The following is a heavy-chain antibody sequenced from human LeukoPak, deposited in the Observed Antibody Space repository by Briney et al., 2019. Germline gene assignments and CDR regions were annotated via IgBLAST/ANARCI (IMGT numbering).Heavy chain of an antibody. J-gene: IGHJ6*02. V-gene: IGHV4-59*12. CDR2: IYYSGST. CDR3: ARGGGYYYYGMDV. Sequence: SETLSLTSTVSGVSISSYYWSWIRQPPGKGLEWIGYIYYSGSTNYNPSLKSRVTISVNTSKNQFSLRLSSVTAADTAVYYCARGGGYYYYGMDVWGQGTTVTVSS. D-gene: IGHD3-16*01. CDR1: GVSISSYY.